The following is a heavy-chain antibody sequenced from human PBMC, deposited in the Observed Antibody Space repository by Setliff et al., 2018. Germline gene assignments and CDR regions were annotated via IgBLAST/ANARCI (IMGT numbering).Heavy chain of an antibody. CDR1: GNSINSRTNY. Sequence: SETLSLTCTVSGNSINSRTNYWSWIRQPAGKGPEWIGHIYASWSTNYNPSLKSRVTISVDTSKNQFSLKLSSVTAADTAVYYCARMTGFQYIDVWGKGTTVTVSS. CDR3: ARMTGFQYIDV. CDR2: IYASWST. D-gene: IGHD3-3*01. V-gene: IGHV4-61*09. J-gene: IGHJ6*03.